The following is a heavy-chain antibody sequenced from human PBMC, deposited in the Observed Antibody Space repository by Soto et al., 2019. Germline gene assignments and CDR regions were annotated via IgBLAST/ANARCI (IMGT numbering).Heavy chain of an antibody. J-gene: IGHJ4*02. CDR3: ARDLAVAGNFFVY. Sequence: QVQLVESGGGVVQPGRSLRLSCAASGFTFSSYAMHWVRQAPGKGLEWVAVISYDGSNKYYADSVKGRFTISRDNSKNTLYLQMNSLGAEDTAVYYCARDLAVAGNFFVYWGQGTLVTVSS. D-gene: IGHD6-19*01. V-gene: IGHV3-30-3*01. CDR2: ISYDGSNK. CDR1: GFTFSSYA.